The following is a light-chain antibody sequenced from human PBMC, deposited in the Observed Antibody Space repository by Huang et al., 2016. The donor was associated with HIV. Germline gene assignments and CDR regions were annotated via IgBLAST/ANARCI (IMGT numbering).Light chain of an antibody. V-gene: IGKV4-1*01. Sequence: DIVMTQSPDSMTVSLGERATINCKSSQTVLHSSNNKNYLAWYQQKPGQPPKVLIYWASTREAGVPDRFIGGGSGTDFTLTITSLQAGDVAVYFCHQFYRTPQTFGQGTKVEIK. CDR3: HQFYRTPQT. J-gene: IGKJ1*01. CDR1: QTVLHSSNNKNY. CDR2: WAS.